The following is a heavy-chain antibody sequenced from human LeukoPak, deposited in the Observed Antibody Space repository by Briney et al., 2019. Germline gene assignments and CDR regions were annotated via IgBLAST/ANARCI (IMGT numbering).Heavy chain of an antibody. CDR1: GFTFDNYA. V-gene: IGHV3-9*01. CDR3: AKGTTFDAFDM. Sequence: GGSLRLSCAAAGFTFDNYAMHWVRQAPGKGLEWVSRISWSTGNIDYADSVKGRFTISRDNAKNSLYLQMNSLRAEDTALYYCAKGTTFDAFDMWGQGTMVTVSS. CDR2: ISWSTGNI. D-gene: IGHD3-16*01. J-gene: IGHJ3*02.